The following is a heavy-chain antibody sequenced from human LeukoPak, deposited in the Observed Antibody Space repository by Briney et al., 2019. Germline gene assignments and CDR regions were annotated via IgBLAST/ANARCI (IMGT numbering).Heavy chain of an antibody. CDR2: ISSSGSSI. D-gene: IGHD3-10*01. Sequence: PGGSLRLSCAASGFTFSDHYMSWIRQAPGKGLEWVSYISSSGSSIYYADSVKGRFTISRDNATKSLDLQMNSLRAEDTAVYYCASVGGGSGSYYNPDYWGQGTLVTVSS. CDR1: GFTFSDHY. V-gene: IGHV3-11*01. J-gene: IGHJ4*02. CDR3: ASVGGGSGSYYNPDY.